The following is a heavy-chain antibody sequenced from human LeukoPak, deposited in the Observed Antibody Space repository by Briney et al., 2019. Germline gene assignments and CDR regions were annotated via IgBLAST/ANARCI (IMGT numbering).Heavy chain of an antibody. CDR2: IRGSGGNT. CDR3: ARYCSGTCYSGFEY. Sequence: GGSLRLSCAASGFTFSNYAMSWVRQAPGKGLEWVSTIRGSGGNTYYADSVKGRFTISRDTSKNTLDLQMNSLRAEDAALYYCARYCSGTCYSGFEYWGQGTLVTVSS. D-gene: IGHD2-2*01. J-gene: IGHJ4*02. V-gene: IGHV3-23*01. CDR1: GFTFSNYA.